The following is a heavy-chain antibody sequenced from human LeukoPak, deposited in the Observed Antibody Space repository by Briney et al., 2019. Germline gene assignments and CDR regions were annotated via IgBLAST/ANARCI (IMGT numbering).Heavy chain of an antibody. V-gene: IGHV1-2*02. CDR3: ARGRNIEMTTMSGGSDY. J-gene: IGHJ4*02. Sequence: ASVKVSCKASGYTFTDYYMHWVRQAPGQGLEWMGWLNPNSGDTNYAQKFQGRVSMTRDSSISTAYMDLSDLRSDDTAVYSCARGRNIEMTTMSGGSDYWGQGTLVTVSS. CDR2: LNPNSGDT. CDR1: GYTFTDYY. D-gene: IGHD5-24*01.